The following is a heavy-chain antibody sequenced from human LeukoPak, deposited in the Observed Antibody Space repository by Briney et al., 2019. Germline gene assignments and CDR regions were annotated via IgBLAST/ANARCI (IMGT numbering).Heavy chain of an antibody. V-gene: IGHV4-4*07. D-gene: IGHD3-10*01. CDR2: IYSSGIT. CDR3: APPPYYYAANGYSVA. J-gene: IGHJ5*02. CDR1: GSSLSIYY. Sequence: SETLSLTCTVSGSSLSIYYWSWIRQPAGKGLEWIGRIYSSGITNYNPSLKSRLTMSVDTSKKQFSLNLSSVTAADTAVYYCAPPPYYYAANGYSVAWGQGTLVTVSS.